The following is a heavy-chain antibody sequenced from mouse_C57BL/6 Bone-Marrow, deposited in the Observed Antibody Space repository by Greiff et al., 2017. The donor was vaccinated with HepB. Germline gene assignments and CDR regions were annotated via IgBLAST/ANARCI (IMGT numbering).Heavy chain of an antibody. D-gene: IGHD1-1*01. V-gene: IGHV1-39*01. Sequence: EVQLVESGPELVKPGASVKISCKASGYSFTDYNMNWVKQSNGKSLEWIGVINPKYGTTSYNQKFKGKATLTVDKSSSTAYMQLNSLTSEDAAVYYCARSSSLYYFDYWGQGTTLTVSS. CDR1: GYSFTDYN. J-gene: IGHJ2*01. CDR2: INPKYGTT. CDR3: ARSSSLYYFDY.